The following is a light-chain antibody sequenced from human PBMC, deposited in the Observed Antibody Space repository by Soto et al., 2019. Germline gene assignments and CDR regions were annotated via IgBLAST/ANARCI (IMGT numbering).Light chain of an antibody. CDR2: EVS. J-gene: IGKJ4*01. V-gene: IGKV2-30*01. Sequence: EVVLTQSPLSLPVTVGQPATVSCRSSQSLLFFNGITYLTWFHQRPGQPPRRLISEVSNRDSGVPDRFRGSGSGTDVTLEISRVEAEDVGLFYCMQGTHWPLTFGGGTRVEIK. CDR1: QSLLFFNGITY. CDR3: MQGTHWPLT.